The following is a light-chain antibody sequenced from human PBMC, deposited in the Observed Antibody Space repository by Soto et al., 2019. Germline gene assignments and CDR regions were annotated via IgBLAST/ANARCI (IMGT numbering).Light chain of an antibody. CDR1: SSDVGGYNY. CDR3: CSYAGSSVV. CDR2: DVS. V-gene: IGLV2-11*01. Sequence: QSALTQPRSVSGSPGQSVTISCTGTSSDVGGYNYVSWYQQHPGKAPKLMIYDVSKRPSVVPERFARSKSGNTASLTTSGLQAEDEADYYGCSYAGSSVVFGGGTKLTVL. J-gene: IGLJ2*01.